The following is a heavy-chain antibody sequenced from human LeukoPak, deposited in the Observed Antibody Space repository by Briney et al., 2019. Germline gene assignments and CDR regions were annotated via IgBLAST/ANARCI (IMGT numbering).Heavy chain of an antibody. V-gene: IGHV1-8*01. J-gene: IGHJ3*02. D-gene: IGHD3-22*01. CDR1: GYSFISYD. CDR2: MNPNSGNT. Sequence: VSVKVSCKASGYSFISYDISWVRQATGQGLEYMGWMNPNSGNTGYAQKFQGRVTMTRNTPISTAYMELSSLRSEDTAVYYCARGFYDTRGYDAFDIWGQGTMVTVSS. CDR3: ARGFYDTRGYDAFDI.